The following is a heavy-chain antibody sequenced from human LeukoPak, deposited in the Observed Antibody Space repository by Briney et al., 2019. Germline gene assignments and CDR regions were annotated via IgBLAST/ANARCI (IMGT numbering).Heavy chain of an antibody. CDR1: GYTFTSYY. D-gene: IGHD4-11*01. J-gene: IGHJ4*02. Sequence: ASVKVSCKASGYTFTSYYMHWVRQAPGQGLEWMGIINPSGGSTSYAQKFQGRVTMTTDTSTSTAYMELRSLRSDDTAVYYCARDDHVPRDSSNYWGQGTLVTVSS. CDR3: ARDDHVPRDSSNY. CDR2: INPSGGST. V-gene: IGHV1-46*01.